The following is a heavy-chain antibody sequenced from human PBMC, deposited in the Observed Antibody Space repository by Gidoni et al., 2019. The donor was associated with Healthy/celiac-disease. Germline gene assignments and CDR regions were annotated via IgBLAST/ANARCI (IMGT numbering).Heavy chain of an antibody. J-gene: IGHJ3*02. Sequence: EVQLVESGGGLVKPGGSLRLSCAASGFTFSSYSMNWVRQAPGKGLEWVSSISSSSSYIYYADSVKGRFTISRDNAKNSLYLQMNSLRAEDTAVYYCAREGITTREGAFDIWGQGTMVTVSS. D-gene: IGHD3-22*01. CDR3: AREGITTREGAFDI. CDR2: ISSSSSYI. V-gene: IGHV3-21*01. CDR1: GFTFSSYS.